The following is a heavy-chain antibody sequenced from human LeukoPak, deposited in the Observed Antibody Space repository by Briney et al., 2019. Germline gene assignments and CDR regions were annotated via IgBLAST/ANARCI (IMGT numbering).Heavy chain of an antibody. CDR3: AGYDILTGYYTDY. CDR1: GGSISSGGYS. D-gene: IGHD3-9*01. V-gene: IGHV4-30-2*01. J-gene: IGHJ4*02. Sequence: SETLSLTCAVSGGSISSGGYSWSWIRQPPGKGLEWIRYIYHSGSTYYNPSLKSRVTISVDRSKSQFSLKLSSVTAADTAVYYCAGYDILTGYYTDYWGQGTLVTVSS. CDR2: IYHSGST.